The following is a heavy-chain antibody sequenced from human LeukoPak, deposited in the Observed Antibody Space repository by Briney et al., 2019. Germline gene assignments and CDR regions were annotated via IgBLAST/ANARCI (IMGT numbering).Heavy chain of an antibody. CDR2: IYTSGST. CDR1: GGSISSYY. Sequence: PSETLSLTCTVSGGSISSYYWSWIRQPAGKGLEWIGRIYTSGSTNYNPSLKSRVTMSVDTSKNQFSLKLSSVTAADTAVYYCARGRYYYGSGSPMGYNWFDPWGQGTLVTVSS. D-gene: IGHD3-10*01. V-gene: IGHV4-4*07. CDR3: ARGRYYYGSGSPMGYNWFDP. J-gene: IGHJ5*02.